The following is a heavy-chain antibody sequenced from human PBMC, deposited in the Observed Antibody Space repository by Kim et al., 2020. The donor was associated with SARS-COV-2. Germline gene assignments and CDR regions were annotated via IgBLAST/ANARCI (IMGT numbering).Heavy chain of an antibody. Sequence: GGSLRLSCAVSGFTFSDYSMHWVRQAPGKGLEWVSAISGSSTYIFYEDSVKSRFTISRDNAKNSLYLQMNSLRDEDTAVYYCARDSDSSGNDAFDIWGQGAMVTVSS. CDR1: GFTFSDYS. J-gene: IGHJ3*02. V-gene: IGHV3-21*01. CDR3: ARDSDSSGNDAFDI. D-gene: IGHD3-22*01. CDR2: ISGSSTYI.